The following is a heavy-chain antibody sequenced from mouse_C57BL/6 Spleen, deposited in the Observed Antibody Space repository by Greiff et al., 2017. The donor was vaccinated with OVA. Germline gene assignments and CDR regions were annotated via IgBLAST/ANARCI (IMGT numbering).Heavy chain of an antibody. CDR1: GFTFSNYW. CDR2: IRLKSDNYAT. D-gene: IGHD4-1*01. CDR3: TQGGLGFAY. V-gene: IGHV6-3*01. Sequence: EVMLVESGGGLVQPGGSMKLSCVASGFTFSNYWMNWVRQSPEKGLEWVAQIRLKSDNYATHYAESVKGRFTISRDDSKSSVYLQMNNLRAEDTGIYYCTQGGLGFAYWGQGTLVTVSA. J-gene: IGHJ3*01.